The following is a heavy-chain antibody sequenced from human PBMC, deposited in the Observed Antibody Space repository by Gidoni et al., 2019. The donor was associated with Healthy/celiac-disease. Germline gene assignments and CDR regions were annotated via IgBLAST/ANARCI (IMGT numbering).Heavy chain of an antibody. CDR3: AMYYDILTGQGNWFDP. V-gene: IGHV4-59*01. CDR1: GHSLSSYY. CDR2: IYYSGST. Sequence: QVQLQESGPGLVKPSETLSLTCTVYGHSLSSYYWSWIRQPPGKGPEWSGYIYYSGSTNYNPSLKSRVTISVDTSKNQFSLKLSSVTAADTAVYYCAMYYDILTGQGNWFDPWGQGTLVTVSS. J-gene: IGHJ5*02. D-gene: IGHD3-9*01.